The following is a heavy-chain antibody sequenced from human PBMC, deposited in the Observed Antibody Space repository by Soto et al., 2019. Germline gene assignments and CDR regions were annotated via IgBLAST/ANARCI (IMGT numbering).Heavy chain of an antibody. CDR3: ARGMAVAGHDAFDI. V-gene: IGHV1-18*01. CDR1: GSTFTPHG. Sequence: ASVTVSCKASGSTFTPHGISWVREAPGQGLEWMGWISAYNGNTNYAQKLQGRVTMTTDTSTSTAYMELRSLRSDDTAVYYCARGMAVAGHDAFDIWGQGTMVTVSS. CDR2: ISAYNGNT. D-gene: IGHD6-19*01. J-gene: IGHJ3*02.